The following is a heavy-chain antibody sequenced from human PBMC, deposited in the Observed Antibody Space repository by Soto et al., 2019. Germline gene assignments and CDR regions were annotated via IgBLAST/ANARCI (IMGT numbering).Heavy chain of an antibody. J-gene: IGHJ6*03. D-gene: IGHD1-1*01. CDR2: IYYSGST. Sequence: SETLSLTCTVSGGSISSSSYYWGWIRQPPGKGLEWIGSIYYSGSTYYNPSLKSRVTISVDTSKNQFSLKLSSVTAAYTAVYYCARHGARTDYYYMDVWGKGTTVTVSS. CDR3: ARHGARTDYYYMDV. CDR1: GGSISSSSYY. V-gene: IGHV4-39*01.